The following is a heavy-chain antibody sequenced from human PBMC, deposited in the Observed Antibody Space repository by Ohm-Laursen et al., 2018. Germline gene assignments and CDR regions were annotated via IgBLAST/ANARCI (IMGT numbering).Heavy chain of an antibody. V-gene: IGHV3-23*01. J-gene: IGHJ1*01. D-gene: IGHD1-26*01. CDR3: ARLPWELHHNEYFQH. CDR2: ISGSGGST. CDR1: GFTFTTYG. Sequence: SLRLSCTASGFTFTTYGMAWVRQAPGKGLEWVSAISGSGGSTYYADSVKGRFTISRDNSKNTLYLQMNSLRAEDTAVYYCARLPWELHHNEYFQHWGQGTLVTVSS.